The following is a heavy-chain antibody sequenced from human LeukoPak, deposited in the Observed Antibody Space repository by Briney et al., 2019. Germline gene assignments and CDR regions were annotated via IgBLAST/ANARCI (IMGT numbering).Heavy chain of an antibody. CDR3: ARPRAPYYGSGSYNWFDP. Sequence: PSETLSLTCTVSGYSISSGYYWSWIRQPPGKGLEWIGEINHSGSTNYNPSLKSRVTISVDTSKNQFSLKLSSVTAADTAVYYCARPRAPYYGSGSYNWFDPWGQGTLVTVSS. V-gene: IGHV4-38-2*02. CDR2: INHSGST. J-gene: IGHJ5*02. D-gene: IGHD3-10*01. CDR1: GYSISSGYY.